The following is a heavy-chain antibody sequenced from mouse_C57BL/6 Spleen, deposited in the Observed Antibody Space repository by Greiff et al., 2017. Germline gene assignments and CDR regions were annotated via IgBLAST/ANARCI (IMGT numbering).Heavy chain of an antibody. Sequence: QVQLKQSGAELARPGASVKMSCKASGYTFTSYGISWVKQRTGQGLEWIGEIYPRSGNTYYNEKFKGKATLTADKSSSTAYMELSSLTSEDSEASVCAGRSYGSFAYWGQGTLVTVSA. V-gene: IGHV1-81*01. CDR2: IYPRSGNT. CDR3: AGRSYGSFAY. D-gene: IGHD2-1*01. CDR1: GYTFTSYG. J-gene: IGHJ3*01.